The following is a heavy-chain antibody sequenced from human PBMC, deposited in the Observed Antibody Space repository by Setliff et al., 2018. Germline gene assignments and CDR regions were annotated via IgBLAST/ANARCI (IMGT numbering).Heavy chain of an antibody. CDR3: ARLPPLHTPMALTFDY. Sequence: SETLSLTCTVSGGSVRGYYWSWIRQPPGKGLEWIGYMYYSGDTNYNPSLKSRVTISVDTSKNQFSLELRSVTAADTAVYYCARLPPLHTPMALTFDYWGQGIRGTVPQ. D-gene: IGHD5-18*01. J-gene: IGHJ4*02. V-gene: IGHV4-59*08. CDR1: GGSVRGYY. CDR2: MYYSGDT.